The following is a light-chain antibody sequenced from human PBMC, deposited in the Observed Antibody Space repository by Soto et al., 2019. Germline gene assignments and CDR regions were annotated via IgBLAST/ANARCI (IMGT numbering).Light chain of an antibody. J-gene: IGKJ5*01. CDR3: QQYYSYPIT. Sequence: NLFTPSPSSASSSPGHRVTITCRASQGISSYLAWYQQKPGKAPKLLIYAASTLQSGVPSRFSGSGSGTDFTLTISCLQSEDFATYYCQQYYSYPITFGQGTRLEIK. V-gene: IGKV1-8*01. CDR1: QGISSY. CDR2: AAS.